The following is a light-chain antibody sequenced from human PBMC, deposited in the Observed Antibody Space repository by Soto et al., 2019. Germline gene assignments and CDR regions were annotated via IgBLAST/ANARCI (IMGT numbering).Light chain of an antibody. CDR2: GAS. Sequence: EIVMTQSPATPSVSPGERATLSCRASESVGSNLAWYQQKPGQAPRLLIHGASKRATGIPARFSGSGSGTDFTLTISSLEPEDFAVYYCQQRSNWPRTFGQGTKVDIK. J-gene: IGKJ1*01. V-gene: IGKV3-11*01. CDR1: ESVGSN. CDR3: QQRSNWPRT.